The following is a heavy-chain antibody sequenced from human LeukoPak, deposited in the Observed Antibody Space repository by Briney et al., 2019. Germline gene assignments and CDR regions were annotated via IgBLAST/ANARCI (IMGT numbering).Heavy chain of an antibody. CDR2: INGNGGST. CDR3: ARVFYDSGGHYYDY. V-gene: IGHV3-64*02. CDR1: GFSFSTSG. J-gene: IGHJ4*02. D-gene: IGHD3-22*01. Sequence: GGSLRLSCAASGFSFSTSGMHWDRQAPGKGLEYVSAINGNGGSTYYADSAKGRFTISRDNSKNTLYLQMGSLRAEDMAVYYCARVFYDSGGHYYDYWGQGTLVTVSS.